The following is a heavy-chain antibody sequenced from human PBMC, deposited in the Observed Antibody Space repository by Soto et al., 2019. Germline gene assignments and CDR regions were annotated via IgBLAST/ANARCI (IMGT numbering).Heavy chain of an antibody. D-gene: IGHD6-19*01. CDR3: ARFGSSGWWGGFYYYYGMDV. J-gene: IGHJ6*02. V-gene: IGHV4-59*01. Sequence: PSETLSLTCTVSVGSISSYYWSWIRQPPGKGLEWIGYIYYSGSTNYNPSLKSRVTISVDTSKNQFSLKLSSVTAADTAVYYCARFGSSGWWGGFYYYYGMDVWGQGTTVTVSS. CDR1: VGSISSYY. CDR2: IYYSGST.